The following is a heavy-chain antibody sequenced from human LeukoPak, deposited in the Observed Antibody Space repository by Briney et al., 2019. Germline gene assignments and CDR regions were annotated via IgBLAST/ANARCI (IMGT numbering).Heavy chain of an antibody. Sequence: ASVKVSCKASGYSFTTYYMHWVRQAPGQGLEWMGIINPSRGCATYAQKFQGRVTITRDTSTTTVYMELSSLRSEDTAVYYCAREGEWELEVIGGYWSQGTLVTVSS. CDR1: GYSFTTYY. J-gene: IGHJ4*02. CDR3: AREGEWELEVIGGY. V-gene: IGHV1-46*01. CDR2: INPSRGCA. D-gene: IGHD1-26*01.